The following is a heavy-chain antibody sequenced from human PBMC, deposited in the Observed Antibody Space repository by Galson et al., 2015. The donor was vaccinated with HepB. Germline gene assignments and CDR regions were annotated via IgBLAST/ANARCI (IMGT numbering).Heavy chain of an antibody. D-gene: IGHD6-19*01. CDR3: ARHSRQWLATGPASKSPTLGDWFDP. J-gene: IGHJ5*02. CDR2: IYYSGST. Sequence: TLSLTCTVSGGSISSSSYYWGWIRQPPGKGLEWIGSIYYSGSTYYNPSLKSRVTISVDTSKNQFSLKLSSVTAADTAVYYCARHSRQWLATGPASKSPTLGDWFDPWGQGTLVTVSS. CDR1: GGSISSSSYY. V-gene: IGHV4-39*01.